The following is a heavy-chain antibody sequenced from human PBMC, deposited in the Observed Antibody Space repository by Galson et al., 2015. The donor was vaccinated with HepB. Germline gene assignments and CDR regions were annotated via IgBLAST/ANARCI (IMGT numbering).Heavy chain of an antibody. D-gene: IGHD1-26*01. CDR2: INWNGGST. Sequence: SLRLSCAASGFTFDDYGMSWVRQAPEKGLEWVSGINWNGGSTGYADSVKGRFTISRDNAKNSLYLQMNSLRAEDTALYYCARMGWDVPGVGATSFDYWGQGTLVTVSS. V-gene: IGHV3-20*04. CDR3: ARMGWDVPGVGATSFDY. CDR1: GFTFDDYG. J-gene: IGHJ4*02.